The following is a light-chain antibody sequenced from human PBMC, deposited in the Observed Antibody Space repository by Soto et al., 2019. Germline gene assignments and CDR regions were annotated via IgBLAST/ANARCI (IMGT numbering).Light chain of an antibody. J-gene: IGKJ3*01. CDR3: QQNYGTPFT. V-gene: IGKV1-39*01. Sequence: DTQMTQSPSSLSASVGDRVTITCRASQTITTHLNWYQQRPGKAPKLLIYAASRLQSGVPSRFSGSGSGTDFTLTISSLQPEDFATYYCQQNYGTPFTFGPGNNVDFK. CDR1: QTITTH. CDR2: AAS.